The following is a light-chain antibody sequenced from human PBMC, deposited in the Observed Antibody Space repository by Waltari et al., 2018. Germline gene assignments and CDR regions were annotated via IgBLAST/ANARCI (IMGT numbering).Light chain of an antibody. J-gene: IGKJ2*01. CDR1: QSVLYSSNNKNY. V-gene: IGKV4-1*01. Sequence: DIVMTQSPDSLAVSLGERATINCQSSQSVLYSSNNKNYLAWYQQKPGQPPKLLIYWASTRESGVPDRFSGSGSGTDFTLTISSLQAEDVAVYYCQQYYTEVTFGQGTKLEIK. CDR3: QQYYTEVT. CDR2: WAS.